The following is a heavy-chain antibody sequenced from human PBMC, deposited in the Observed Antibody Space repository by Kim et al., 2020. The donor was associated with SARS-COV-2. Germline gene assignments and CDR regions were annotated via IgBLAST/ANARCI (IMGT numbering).Heavy chain of an antibody. CDR3: ARTLGYCSSTSCPSAYYYGMDV. D-gene: IGHD2-2*01. CDR2: ISAYNGNT. J-gene: IGHJ6*02. CDR1: GYTFTSYG. V-gene: IGHV1-18*01. Sequence: ASVKVSCKASGYTFTSYGISWVRQAPGQGLEWMGWISAYNGNTNYAQKLRGRVTMTTDTSTSTAYMELRSLRSDDTAVYYCARTLGYCSSTSCPSAYYYGMDVWGQGTTVTVSS.